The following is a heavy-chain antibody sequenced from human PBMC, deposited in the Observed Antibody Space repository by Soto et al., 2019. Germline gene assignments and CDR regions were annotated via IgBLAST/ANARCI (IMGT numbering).Heavy chain of an antibody. CDR2: ISYDGSNK. CDR3: SNGQRVLEY. J-gene: IGHJ4*02. Sequence: QVQLVESGGGGVQPGRSLRISCAASGFTFSSYGMHWVRQAPGKGLVWVAVISYDGSNKYYADSVKGRFTISRDNSKNTLYLQMNSMRAEDTAVYYWSNGQRVLEYWGQGTLVTVSS. CDR1: GFTFSSYG. D-gene: IGHD6-13*01. V-gene: IGHV3-30*18.